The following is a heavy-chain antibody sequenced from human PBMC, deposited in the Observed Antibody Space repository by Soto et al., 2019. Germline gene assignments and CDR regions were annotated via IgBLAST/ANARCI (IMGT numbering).Heavy chain of an antibody. V-gene: IGHV3-7*01. Sequence: EVQLVESGGGLVQPGGSLRLSCAASGFTFSTYWMTWVRRPPGKGLEWVANLVQDGSQRYYVDSVRGRFTISRDNAKNSLYLQRNSLRAEDTAVYYCVCGGNFFFYWGHGTLVTVSP. J-gene: IGHJ4*01. CDR3: VCGGNFFFY. CDR1: GFTFSTYW. D-gene: IGHD3-16*01. CDR2: LVQDGSQR.